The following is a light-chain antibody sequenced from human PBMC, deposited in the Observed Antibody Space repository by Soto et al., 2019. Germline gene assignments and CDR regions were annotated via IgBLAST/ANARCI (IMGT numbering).Light chain of an antibody. J-gene: IGKJ5*01. Sequence: DIQLTQKPSTLSASVGDRVTITGRASQSISSYLNWYQQKPGKAPKLLIYAASSLQSGVPSRFSGSGSGTDFTLTISSLQPEDFATYYCQQSYSIPSISFGQGTRLEIK. CDR1: QSISSY. CDR2: AAS. CDR3: QQSYSIPSIS. V-gene: IGKV1-39*01.